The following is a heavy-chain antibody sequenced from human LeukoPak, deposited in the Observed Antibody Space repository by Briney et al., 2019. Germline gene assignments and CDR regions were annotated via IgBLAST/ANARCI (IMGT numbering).Heavy chain of an antibody. CDR3: ARLLYYGSGSYYNWFDP. V-gene: IGHV4-59*08. D-gene: IGHD3-10*01. CDR1: RGSISGYY. J-gene: IGHJ5*02. CDR2: IHYSGST. Sequence: PSETLSLTCSVSRGSISGYYWSWIRQPPGKGLEWIGYIHYSGSTNYNPSLKSRVTISVDTSKNQFSLKLSSETAADTAVYYCARLLYYGSGSYYNWFDPWGQGTLVTVSS.